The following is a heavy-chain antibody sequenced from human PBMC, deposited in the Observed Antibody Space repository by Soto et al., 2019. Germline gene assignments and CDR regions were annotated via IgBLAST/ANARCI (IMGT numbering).Heavy chain of an antibody. V-gene: IGHV4-59*01. D-gene: IGHD5-12*01. CDR3: ARDRDRRGSYYGMDV. Sequence: QVQLQASGPGLVKPSETLSLTCSVSGGSISSYYWSWIRQPPGKGLEWIGYIYGSGTTNYNPSLQSRVAISVVTSKNQFSLELTSVTAADTAVYYCARDRDRRGSYYGMDVWGQGTTVTVSS. CDR1: GGSISSYY. J-gene: IGHJ6*02. CDR2: IYGSGTT.